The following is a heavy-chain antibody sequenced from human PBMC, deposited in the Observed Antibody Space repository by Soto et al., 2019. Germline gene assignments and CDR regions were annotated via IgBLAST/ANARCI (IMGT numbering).Heavy chain of an antibody. D-gene: IGHD4-17*01. V-gene: IGHV3-7*01. J-gene: IGHJ3*02. CDR2: IKQGGIEK. CDR3: LVTTSAFDI. CDR1: GFTLSNFW. Sequence: EVQLVESGGDLAQPGWSLRLSCAASGFTLSNFWVNWVRQAPGKGLEWVANIKQGGIEKNYLDSVKGRFTISREDTKNSLFLQMNNLRAEDTAIYYCLVTTSAFDIWGRGTTVTVSS.